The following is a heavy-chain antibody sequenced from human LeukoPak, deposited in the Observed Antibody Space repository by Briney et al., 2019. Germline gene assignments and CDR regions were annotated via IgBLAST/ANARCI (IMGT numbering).Heavy chain of an antibody. D-gene: IGHD3-3*01. J-gene: IGHJ6*03. CDR1: AGSISSSNYY. V-gene: IGHV4-39*07. CDR3: AREAPYYDFWSGHLGEYYYYYMDV. Sequence: PSETLSLTCTVSAGSISSSNYYWGWIRQPPGKGLEWIGSIYYSGITYYNPSLKSRVTISVDTSKNQFSLKLSSVTAADTAVYYCAREAPYYDFWSGHLGEYYYYYMDVWGKGTTVTVSS. CDR2: IYYSGIT.